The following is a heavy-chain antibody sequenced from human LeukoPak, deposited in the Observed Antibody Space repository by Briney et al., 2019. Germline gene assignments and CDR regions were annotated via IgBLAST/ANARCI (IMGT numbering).Heavy chain of an antibody. CDR2: INPNSGGT. D-gene: IGHD6-19*01. V-gene: IGHV1-2*02. CDR3: AREGLSGWVEFWDS. J-gene: IGHJ4*02. Sequence: ASVKVSCKASGYTFTSYDINWVRQAPGQGLEWMGWINPNSGGTDSAQNFQGRVTMTRDTSISTAYMELSRLTSDDTAVYYCAREGLSGWVEFWDSWGQGTLVTVSS. CDR1: GYTFTSYD.